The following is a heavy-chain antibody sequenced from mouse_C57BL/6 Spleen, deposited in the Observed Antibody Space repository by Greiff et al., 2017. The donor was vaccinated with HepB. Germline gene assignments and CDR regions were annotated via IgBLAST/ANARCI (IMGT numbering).Heavy chain of an antibody. V-gene: IGHV5-12*01. CDR1: GFTFSDYY. CDR3: ARHLSTVVAPYAMDY. D-gene: IGHD1-1*01. J-gene: IGHJ4*01. Sequence: EVKLMESGGGLVQPGGSLKLSCAASGFTFSDYYMYWVRQTPEKRLEWVAYISNGGGSTYYPDTVKGRFTISRDNAKNTLYLQMSRLKSEDTAMYYCARHLSTVVAPYAMDYWGQGTSVTVSS. CDR2: ISNGGGST.